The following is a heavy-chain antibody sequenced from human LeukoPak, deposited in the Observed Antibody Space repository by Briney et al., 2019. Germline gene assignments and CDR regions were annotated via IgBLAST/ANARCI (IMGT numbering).Heavy chain of an antibody. CDR2: ISSSTTTI. CDR3: AKIVSAWDGFAY. D-gene: IGHD3-16*02. Sequence: GGSLRLSCAASGFTFSSYAMNWVRQAPGKGLGWVSYISSSTTTIYYADSVKGRFTISRDSAKNSLFLQMNSLRVEDTAVYYCAKIVSAWDGFAYWGQGALVTVSS. V-gene: IGHV3-48*04. J-gene: IGHJ4*02. CDR1: GFTFSSYA.